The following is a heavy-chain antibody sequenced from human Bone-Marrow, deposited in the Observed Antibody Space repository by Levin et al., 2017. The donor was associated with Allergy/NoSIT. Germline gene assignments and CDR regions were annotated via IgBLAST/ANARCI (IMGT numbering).Heavy chain of an antibody. CDR2: ISRGSSYK. CDR1: GFTFSEYT. V-gene: IGHV3-21*01. J-gene: IGHJ4*02. Sequence: PGGSLRLSCAASGFTFSEYTMNWVRQAPGKGLEWVSSISRGSSYKYYADSVKGRFTISRDNAKNSLYVQISSLKAEDTAFYYCARDGYNFLGLDYWGQGTLVTVSS. CDR3: ARDGYNFLGLDY. D-gene: IGHD5-24*01.